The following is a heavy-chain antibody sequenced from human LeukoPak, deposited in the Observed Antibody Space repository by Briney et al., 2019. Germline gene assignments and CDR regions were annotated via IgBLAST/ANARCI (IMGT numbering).Heavy chain of an antibody. CDR3: ANLPLNSGVDY. V-gene: IGHV4-4*07. Sequence: SETLSLTCTVSGASMTNYCWSWIRQPAGKGLEWIGRFYTSGDTNYNPSLKSRVTMSVDTSKNQFSLKLSSVTAADTAVYYCANLPLNSGVDYWGQGTLVTVSS. CDR1: GASMTNYC. J-gene: IGHJ4*02. D-gene: IGHD1-26*01. CDR2: FYTSGDT.